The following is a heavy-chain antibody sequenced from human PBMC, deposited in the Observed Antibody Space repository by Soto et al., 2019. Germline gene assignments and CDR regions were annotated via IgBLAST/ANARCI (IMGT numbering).Heavy chain of an antibody. D-gene: IGHD2-21*02. V-gene: IGHV4-34*01. CDR3: ARADRTLVTSYSLDV. CDR1: GGSFSGYY. CDR2: INHSGTI. J-gene: IGHJ6*02. Sequence: SETLSLTCAVYGGSFSGYYWTWIRQPPGKGLEWIGEINHSGTINFNPSLKSRLTISLDTSKKHFSLKLSSVTDADTAAYYCARADRTLVTSYSLDVWGQGTTVTVS.